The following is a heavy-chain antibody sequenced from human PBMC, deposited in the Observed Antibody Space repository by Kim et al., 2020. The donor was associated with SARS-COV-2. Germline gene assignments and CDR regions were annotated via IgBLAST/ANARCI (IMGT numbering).Heavy chain of an antibody. CDR3: AKDRVTFSYYYDSSGYYHHYYYGVDV. D-gene: IGHD3-22*01. Sequence: GGSLRLSCAASGFTFSNYGMRWVRQAPGKGLEWVAVISYDGVNENYADSLKGRITISRDNSKNTLHLQMNSLRAEDTAVYYCAKDRVTFSYYYDSSGYYHHYYYGVDVWGQGTTVTVAS. CDR2: ISYDGVNE. V-gene: IGHV3-30*18. J-gene: IGHJ6*02. CDR1: GFTFSNYG.